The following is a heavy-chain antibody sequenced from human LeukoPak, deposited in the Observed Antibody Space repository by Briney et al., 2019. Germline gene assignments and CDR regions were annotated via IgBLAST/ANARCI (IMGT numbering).Heavy chain of an antibody. V-gene: IGHV3-21*01. CDR3: ARYHSGGWYYFDY. CDR2: ISSSNNYM. CDR1: GFTFSSYS. J-gene: IGHJ4*02. D-gene: IGHD2-15*01. Sequence: PGGSLRLSCAASGFTFSSYSMNWVRQAPGEGLEWVSSISSSNNYMYYADSVKGRFTISRDNAKNSLYLQMNSLRAEDTAVYYCARYHSGGWYYFDYWGQGTLVTVSS.